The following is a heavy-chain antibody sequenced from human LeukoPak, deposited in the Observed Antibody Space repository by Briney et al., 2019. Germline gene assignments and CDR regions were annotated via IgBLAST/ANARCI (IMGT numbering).Heavy chain of an antibody. J-gene: IGHJ5*02. V-gene: IGHV4-34*01. CDR1: GGSFSGYY. D-gene: IGHD2-21*02. CDR2: INHSGST. CDR3: ARGYRGVVVTANYNWFDP. Sequence: SETLSLTCAAYGGSFSGYYWSWIRQPPGKGLEWIGEINHSGSTNYNPSLKSRVTISVDTSKNQFSLKLSSVTAADTAVYYCARGYRGVVVTANYNWFDPWGQGTLVTVSS.